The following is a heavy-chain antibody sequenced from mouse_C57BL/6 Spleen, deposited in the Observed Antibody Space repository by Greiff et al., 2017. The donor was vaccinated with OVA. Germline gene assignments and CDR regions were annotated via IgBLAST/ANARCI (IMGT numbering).Heavy chain of an antibody. J-gene: IGHJ4*01. CDR3: ARRRDYYGSSYEGYAMDY. CDR1: GYTFTSYD. D-gene: IGHD1-1*01. CDR2: IYPRDGST. Sequence: QVQLQQSGPELVKPGASVKLSCKASGYTFTSYDINWVKQRPGQGLEWIGWIYPRDGSTKYNEKFKGKATLTVDTSSSTAYMELHSLTSEDSAVYFCARRRDYYGSSYEGYAMDYWGQGTSVTVSS. V-gene: IGHV1-85*01.